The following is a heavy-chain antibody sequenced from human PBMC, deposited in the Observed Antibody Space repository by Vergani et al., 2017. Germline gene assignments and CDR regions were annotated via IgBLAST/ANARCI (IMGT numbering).Heavy chain of an antibody. V-gene: IGHV4-38-2*01. CDR2: MQQSGGR. CDR3: ARRLAGNCDY. D-gene: IGHD3-9*01. Sequence: QVQLQESGPGLVKPSETLTLNCAVFNFSITSGHFWGWIRQPPGKGLEWIGVMQQSGGRNYNPSLKSRVTISLDTSKNYVSLRLKSVTAADTTVYFCARRLAGNCDYWGQEAQVTVAS. J-gene: IGHJ4*02. CDR1: NFSITSGHF.